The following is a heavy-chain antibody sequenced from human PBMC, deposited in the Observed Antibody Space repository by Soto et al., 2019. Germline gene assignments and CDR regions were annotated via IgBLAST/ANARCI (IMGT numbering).Heavy chain of an antibody. CDR1: GGSIIDSGSFY. Sequence: QVQMQESGPGLVKPSQTLYLTCSVSGGSIIDSGSFYWNWIRQHPGKGLEWIGYIYYSGSTYYTRALKSRATISLDTSKNQFSLKLTSVTAADTAIYYCARVEVVASNWFDPWGQGTLVTVSS. CDR3: ARVEVVASNWFDP. V-gene: IGHV4-31*03. CDR2: IYYSGST. D-gene: IGHD2-21*01. J-gene: IGHJ5*02.